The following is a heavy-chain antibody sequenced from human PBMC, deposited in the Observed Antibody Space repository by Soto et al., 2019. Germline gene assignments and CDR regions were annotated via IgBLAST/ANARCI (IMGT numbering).Heavy chain of an antibody. Sequence: SETLSPICSFYGGSVDGGNYYLNWSQQSPAKGLEWIGYIHHSGITNYNPSLQSRVTLSVDTSKNEFSLKLNSVTAADTAVYYCARGLTMRALPSHFHYWGQGTQVT. CDR1: GGSVDGGNYY. V-gene: IGHV4-61*01. D-gene: IGHD3-22*01. CDR3: ARGLTMRALPSHFHY. J-gene: IGHJ4*02. CDR2: IHHSGIT.